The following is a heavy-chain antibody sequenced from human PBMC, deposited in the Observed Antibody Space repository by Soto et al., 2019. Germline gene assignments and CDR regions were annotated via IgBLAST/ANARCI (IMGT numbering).Heavy chain of an antibody. CDR1: GFTFSSYS. CDR2: ISSSSSYI. Sequence: EVQLVESGGGLVKPGGSLRLSCAASGFTFSSYSMNWVRQAPGKGLEWVSSISSSSSYIYYADSVKGRFTISRDNAKNSLYLQMNSLRAEDTAVYYCARGGIVVVDWVGYWGQGTLVTVSS. V-gene: IGHV3-21*01. D-gene: IGHD3-22*01. J-gene: IGHJ4*02. CDR3: ARGGIVVVDWVGY.